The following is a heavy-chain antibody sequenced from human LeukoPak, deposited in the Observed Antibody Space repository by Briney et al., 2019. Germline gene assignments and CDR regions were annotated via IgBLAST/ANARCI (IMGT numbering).Heavy chain of an antibody. J-gene: IGHJ4*02. CDR2: IYSGGST. CDR3: AEFDSSGYYYDY. Sequence: PGGSLRLSCAASGFTVSSNYMSWVRQAPGRGLEWVSVIYSGGSTYYADSVKGRFTISRDNAKNSLYLQTNSLRAEDTAVYYCAEFDSSGYYYDYWGQGTLVTVSS. D-gene: IGHD3-22*01. CDR1: GFTVSSNY. V-gene: IGHV3-66*01.